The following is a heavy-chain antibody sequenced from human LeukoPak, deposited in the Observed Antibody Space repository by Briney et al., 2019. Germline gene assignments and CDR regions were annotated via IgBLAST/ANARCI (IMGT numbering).Heavy chain of an antibody. J-gene: IGHJ4*02. CDR3: ARHEGILSLLYYFDY. V-gene: IGHV4-59*08. Sequence: PSETLSLTRTVSGGSISSYYWSWIRQPPGKGLEWIGYIYYSGSTNYNPSLKSRVTISVDTSKNQFSLKLSSVTAADTAVYYCARHEGILSLLYYFDYWGQGTLVTVSS. D-gene: IGHD3-16*01. CDR1: GGSISSYY. CDR2: IYYSGST.